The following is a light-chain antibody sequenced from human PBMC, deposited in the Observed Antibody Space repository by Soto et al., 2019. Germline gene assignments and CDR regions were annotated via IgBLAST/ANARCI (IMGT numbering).Light chain of an antibody. CDR3: QQYGSSPPWT. J-gene: IGKJ1*01. CDR2: LAS. V-gene: IGKV3-20*01. Sequence: EIVLTQSPGTLSLSPGERATLSCRASQSVSSSYLAWYQQKPGQAPRLLIYLASSRATGIPDRFSGSGSGTDFTLTISRLEPEDLAVYYCQQYGSSPPWTFGQGTKVDIK. CDR1: QSVSSSY.